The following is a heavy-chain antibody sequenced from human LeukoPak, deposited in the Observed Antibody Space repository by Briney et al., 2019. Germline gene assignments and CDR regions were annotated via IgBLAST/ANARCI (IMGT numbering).Heavy chain of an antibody. CDR2: INTDGSST. CDR1: GFTFSSYW. CDR3: ARVVRFSSFDY. Sequence: GGSLRLSCAASGFTFSSYWMHWVRQAPGKGLVWVSRINTDGSSTSYADSVKGRFTISRDNAKNTLYLQMNSLRAEDTAVYYCARVVRFSSFDYWGQGTLVTVSS. J-gene: IGHJ4*02. V-gene: IGHV3-74*01. D-gene: IGHD3-3*01.